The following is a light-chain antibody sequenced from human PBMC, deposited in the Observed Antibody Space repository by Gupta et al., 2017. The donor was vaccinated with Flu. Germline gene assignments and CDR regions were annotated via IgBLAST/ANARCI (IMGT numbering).Light chain of an antibody. CDR2: QDS. Sequence: SYELTQPPSVSVFPGQTAIIHCTGDILGYKYACWYQQKPGQSTVLVIYQDSKRPSGIPERFSGSNSGNTATLTVSGTHAMDEADNYCQAWDSSTLFGGGTKLTVL. J-gene: IGLJ3*02. CDR1: ILGYKY. CDR3: QAWDSSTL. V-gene: IGLV3-1*01.